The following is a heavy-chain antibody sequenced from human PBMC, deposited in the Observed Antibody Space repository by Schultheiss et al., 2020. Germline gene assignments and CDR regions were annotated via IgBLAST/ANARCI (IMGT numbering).Heavy chain of an antibody. CDR1: GGTFSSYA. CDR2: IIPIFGTA. V-gene: IGHV1-69*13. Sequence: SVKVSCKASGGTFSSYAISWVRQAPGHGLEWMGGIIPIFGTANYAQKFQGRVTITADESTSTAYMELRSLRSDDTAVYYCARGNGYVWFGPFDYWGQGTLVTVSS. J-gene: IGHJ4*02. D-gene: IGHD3-10*01. CDR3: ARGNGYVWFGPFDY.